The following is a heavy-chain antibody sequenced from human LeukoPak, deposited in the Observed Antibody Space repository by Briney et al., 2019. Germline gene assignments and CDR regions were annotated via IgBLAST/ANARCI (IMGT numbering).Heavy chain of an antibody. CDR3: AKTRYSYGSGSLDY. D-gene: IGHD3-10*01. V-gene: IGHV3-30*02. J-gene: IGHJ4*02. CDR1: GFTFSSYG. CDR2: IWYDGSNK. Sequence: GGSLRLSCAASGFTFSSYGMHWVRQAPGKGLEWVAFIWYDGSNKYYADSVKGRFTISRDNSKNTLYLQMNSLRAEDTAVYYCAKTRYSYGSGSLDYWGQGTLVTVSS.